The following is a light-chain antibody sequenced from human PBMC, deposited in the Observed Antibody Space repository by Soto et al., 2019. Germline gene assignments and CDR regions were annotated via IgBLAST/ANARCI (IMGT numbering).Light chain of an antibody. Sequence: EIVLTQSPGTLSLSPGERATLSCRASQSISSSYLAWYQQKPGQAPRLLVYGASSRATGIPDRFSGSGSGTDFTLTISRLETEYFAVYYCEQYGSSRFTFGRGTKVNIK. CDR2: GAS. V-gene: IGKV3-20*01. J-gene: IGKJ3*01. CDR3: EQYGSSRFT. CDR1: QSISSSY.